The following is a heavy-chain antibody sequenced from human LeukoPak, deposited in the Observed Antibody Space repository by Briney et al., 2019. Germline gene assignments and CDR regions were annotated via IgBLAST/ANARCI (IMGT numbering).Heavy chain of an antibody. CDR3: ARAVGSSSWIRYFMGHAFDI. Sequence: ASETLSLTCTVSGGSISSYYWSWIRQPPGKGLEWIGYIYYSGSTNYNPSLKSRVTISVDTSKNQFSLKLSSVTAADTAVYYCARAVGSSSWIRYFMGHAFDIWGQGTMVTVSS. J-gene: IGHJ3*02. CDR2: IYYSGST. V-gene: IGHV4-59*01. D-gene: IGHD6-13*01. CDR1: GGSISSYY.